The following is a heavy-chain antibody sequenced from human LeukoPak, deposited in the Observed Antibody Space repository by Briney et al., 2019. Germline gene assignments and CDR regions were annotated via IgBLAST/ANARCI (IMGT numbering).Heavy chain of an antibody. J-gene: IGHJ4*02. CDR1: GGSFSGYY. CDR2: INHSGST. Sequence: SETLSHTCALYGGSFSGYYWSWIRQPPGKGLQWIGEINHSGSTNYNPSLKSRVTISVDTSKNQFSLKLSSVTAADTAVYYCARDSITMIDYWGQGTLVTVSS. D-gene: IGHD3-22*01. CDR3: ARDSITMIDY. V-gene: IGHV4-34*01.